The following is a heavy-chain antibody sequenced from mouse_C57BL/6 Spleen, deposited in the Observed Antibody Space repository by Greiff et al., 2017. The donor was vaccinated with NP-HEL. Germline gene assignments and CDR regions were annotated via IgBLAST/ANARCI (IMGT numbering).Heavy chain of an antibody. CDR1: GYTFTSYW. CDR2: IDPSDSET. J-gene: IGHJ2*01. V-gene: IGHV1-52*01. Sequence: VQLQQPGAELVRPGSSVKLSCKASGYTFTSYWMHWVKQRPIQGLEWIGNIDPSDSETHYNQKFKDKATLTVDKSSSTAYMQLSSLTSEDSAVYYCARDRGGYYFDYWGQGTTLTVSS. D-gene: IGHD1-1*02. CDR3: ARDRGGYYFDY.